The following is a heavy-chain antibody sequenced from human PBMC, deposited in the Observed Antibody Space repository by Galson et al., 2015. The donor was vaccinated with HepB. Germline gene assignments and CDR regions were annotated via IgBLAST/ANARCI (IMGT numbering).Heavy chain of an antibody. CDR3: TRDSRSGQWGLGGMDV. CDR2: IKQDGSEK. Sequence: SLRLSCAASGFSFSSYWMSWVRQAPGRGLEWVANIKQDGSEKYYVDSVKGRFTISRDNAKTSLYLQMNSLRVEDTAVYYCTRDSRSGQWGLGGMDVWGQGTTVTVSS. D-gene: IGHD6-19*01. J-gene: IGHJ6*02. CDR1: GFSFSSYW. V-gene: IGHV3-7*01.